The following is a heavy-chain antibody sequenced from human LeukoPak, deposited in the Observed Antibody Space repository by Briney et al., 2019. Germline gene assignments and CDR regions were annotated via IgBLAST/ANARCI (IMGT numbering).Heavy chain of an antibody. CDR1: GYTFTGYY. Sequence: ASVKVSCKASGYTFTGYYMHWVRQAPGQGLEWMGWINPNSGGTNYAQKFQGRVTMTWDTSISTAYMELSRLRSDATAVYYCAREMVAPPPYHYGMDVWGQGTTVTVSS. CDR3: AREMVAPPPYHYGMDV. V-gene: IGHV1-2*02. J-gene: IGHJ6*02. CDR2: INPNSGGT. D-gene: IGHD2-8*01.